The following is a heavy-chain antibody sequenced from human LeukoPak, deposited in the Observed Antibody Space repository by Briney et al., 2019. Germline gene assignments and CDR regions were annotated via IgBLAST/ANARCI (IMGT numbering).Heavy chain of an antibody. V-gene: IGHV3-23*01. D-gene: IGHD2-15*01. Sequence: GGSLRLSCAASGFTFSSSAMSWVRQAPGKGLEWVSAISNNGGYTYYADSVQGRFTISRDNSKSTLCLQMNSLRAEDTAVYYCAKQLGSCSDGGCSSPNWGQEPWSPSPQ. J-gene: IGHJ4*01. CDR3: AKQLGSCSDGGCSSPN. CDR2: ISNNGGYT. CDR1: GFTFSSSA.